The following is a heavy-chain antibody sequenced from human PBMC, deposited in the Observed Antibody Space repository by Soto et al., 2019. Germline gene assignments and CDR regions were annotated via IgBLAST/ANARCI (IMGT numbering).Heavy chain of an antibody. CDR1: GDSITNGYY. Sequence: PSETLSLTCTVSGDSITNGYYWGCIRQPPGRGLEWIASVHHAGSTFYSPSLMRRVTISVDRSKNQFSLKVSSVTVADTAVYYCARSTEATGTLKYWGQGTLVTVYS. V-gene: IGHV4-38-2*02. D-gene: IGHD6-13*01. CDR2: VHHAGST. J-gene: IGHJ4*02. CDR3: ARSTEATGTLKY.